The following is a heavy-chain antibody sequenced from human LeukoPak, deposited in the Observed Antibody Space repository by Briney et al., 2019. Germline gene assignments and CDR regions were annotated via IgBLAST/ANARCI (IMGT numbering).Heavy chain of an antibody. CDR3: AKEGGGYCSSSSCWGVWFDP. V-gene: IGHV3-23*01. CDR2: ISGSGGIR. J-gene: IGHJ5*02. D-gene: IGHD2-2*01. CDR1: GFTSSCYG. Sequence: GGALRLSCAASGFTSSCYGMSWVRQAPGKGLEWVSAISGSGGIRYYADSVKGRFTISRDNPKNTVYLQMNSLRAEDTAVYYCAKEGGGYCSSSSCWGVWFDPWGQGTLVTVSS.